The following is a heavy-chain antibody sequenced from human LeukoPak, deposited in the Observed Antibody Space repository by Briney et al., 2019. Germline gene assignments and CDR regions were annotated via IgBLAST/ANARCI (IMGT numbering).Heavy chain of an antibody. Sequence: GGSLRLSCAASGFTFSSYGMSWVRQAPGKGLEGVSYISSSGSTIYYADSVKGRFTISRDNHKNSLDMQMNSLRAEDTAVYYCAELGITMTGGVWGKGTTVTISS. CDR3: AELGITMTGGV. D-gene: IGHD3-10*02. J-gene: IGHJ6*04. CDR1: GFTFSSYG. V-gene: IGHV3-48*04. CDR2: ISSSGSTI.